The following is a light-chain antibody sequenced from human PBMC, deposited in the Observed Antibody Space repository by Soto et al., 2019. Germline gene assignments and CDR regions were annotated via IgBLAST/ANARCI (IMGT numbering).Light chain of an antibody. J-gene: IGKJ1*01. CDR2: ATS. CDR1: PRIDTD. V-gene: IGKV3-15*01. Sequence: EILMTQAPATLSVSPADSAIRSSRASPRIDTDLAWYPQKPGQASRLLVFATSARATGVPNRFRGGRSGTDFTMSISSLQPEDSATYYCDQYSNRPPWTFGRGTKVEI. CDR3: DQYSNRPPWT.